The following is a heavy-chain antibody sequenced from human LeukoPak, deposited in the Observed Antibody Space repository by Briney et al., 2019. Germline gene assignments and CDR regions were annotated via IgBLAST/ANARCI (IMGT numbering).Heavy chain of an antibody. Sequence: PGGSLRLSCAASGLAFSSYAMHWVRQAPGKGLEWVAVIPYDGSNKYYADSVKGRFTISRDNSKNTLYLQMNSLRAEDTAVYYCARVGSRGLSNDYWGQGTLVTVSS. V-gene: IGHV3-30-3*01. D-gene: IGHD3/OR15-3a*01. CDR3: ARVGSRGLSNDY. CDR1: GLAFSSYA. CDR2: IPYDGSNK. J-gene: IGHJ4*02.